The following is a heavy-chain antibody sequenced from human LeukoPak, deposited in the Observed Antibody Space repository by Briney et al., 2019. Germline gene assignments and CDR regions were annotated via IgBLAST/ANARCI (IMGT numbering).Heavy chain of an antibody. CDR3: TTSLISGYYIDY. J-gene: IGHJ4*02. Sequence: GGSLRLSCAASGFTFSNAWMTWVRQAPRKGLEWVGRIKSKTDGWTTDYAAPVKGGFTISRDDSKNTLYLQMNSLKTEDTAVYYCTTSLISGYYIDYWGQGTLVTVSS. D-gene: IGHD3-22*01. V-gene: IGHV3-15*01. CDR1: GFTFSNAW. CDR2: IKSKTDGWTT.